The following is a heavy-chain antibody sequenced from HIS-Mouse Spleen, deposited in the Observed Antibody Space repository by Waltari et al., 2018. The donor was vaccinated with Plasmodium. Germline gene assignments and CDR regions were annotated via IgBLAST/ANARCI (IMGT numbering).Heavy chain of an antibody. V-gene: IGHV4-39*07. D-gene: IGHD1-7*01. CDR1: GGSISSSSYY. Sequence: QLQLQESGPGLVKPSETLSLTCTVSGGSISSSSYYWGWIRQPPGKGLEWIGSIYYSGRTDYNPSLKGRVTISVATSKNQFSLKLSSVTAADTAVYYCARDRITGTSYFDYWGQGTLVTVSS. CDR3: ARDRITGTSYFDY. J-gene: IGHJ4*02. CDR2: IYYSGRT.